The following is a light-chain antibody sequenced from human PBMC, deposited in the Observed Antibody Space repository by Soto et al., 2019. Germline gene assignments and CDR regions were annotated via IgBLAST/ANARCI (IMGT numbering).Light chain of an antibody. V-gene: IGKV4-1*01. CDR2: WAS. Sequence: DIVMTQSPDSLAVSLGERATINCKSSQSVLYSSNNKNYLAWYQQKLGQPPNLLIYWASTRESGVPDRFSGSGSGTDLTLTISSLQAEDVAVYYCQQYYSTPPTFGQGTKVEIK. CDR3: QQYYSTPPT. CDR1: QSVLYSSNNKNY. J-gene: IGKJ1*01.